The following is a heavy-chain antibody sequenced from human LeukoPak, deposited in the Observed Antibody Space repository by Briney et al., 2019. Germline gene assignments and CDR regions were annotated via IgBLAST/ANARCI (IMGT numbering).Heavy chain of an antibody. Sequence: TGGSLRLSCAASGFSFSVYSIDWVRQAPGKGLEWVSSISGSSRYIHHADSVKGRFTISRDNAKNSVFLQMNSLRAEDTAVYYCARVEYTSGWYFDYWGRGTLVTVSS. J-gene: IGHJ4*02. CDR3: ARVEYTSGWYFDY. CDR1: GFSFSVYS. V-gene: IGHV3-21*01. D-gene: IGHD6-19*01. CDR2: ISGSSRYI.